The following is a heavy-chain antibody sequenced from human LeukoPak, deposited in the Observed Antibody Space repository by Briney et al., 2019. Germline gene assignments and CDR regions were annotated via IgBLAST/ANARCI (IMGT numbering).Heavy chain of an antibody. D-gene: IGHD2-2*01. CDR2: ISSSSSYI. CDR1: GFTFSSYS. V-gene: IGHV3-21*01. Sequence: GGSLRLSCAPSGFTFSSYSMNWVRQAPGKGLEWVSSISSSSSYIYYADSVKGRFTISRDNAKNSLYLQMNSLRAEDTAVYYCARARDLVVPAGMGYWGQGTLVTVSS. CDR3: ARARDLVVPAGMGY. J-gene: IGHJ4*02.